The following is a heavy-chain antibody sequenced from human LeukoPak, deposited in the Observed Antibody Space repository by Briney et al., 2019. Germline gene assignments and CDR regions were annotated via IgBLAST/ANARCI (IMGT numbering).Heavy chain of an antibody. Sequence: PGGSLRLSCAASGFTFSSYGMHWVRQAPGKGLEWVAVISYDGSNKYYADSVKGRFTISRDNSKNTLYLQMNSLRAEDTAVYYCAKDRRAMVRGVIITGPFDYWGQGTLATVSS. D-gene: IGHD3-10*01. CDR3: AKDRRAMVRGVIITGPFDY. V-gene: IGHV3-30*18. CDR2: ISYDGSNK. J-gene: IGHJ4*02. CDR1: GFTFSSYG.